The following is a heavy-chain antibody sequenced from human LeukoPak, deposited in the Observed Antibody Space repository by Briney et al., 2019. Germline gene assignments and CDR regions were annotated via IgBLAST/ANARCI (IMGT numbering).Heavy chain of an antibody. V-gene: IGHV3-23*01. CDR2: ISGSGGST. CDR3: AKAQRLLPTNNWFDP. Sequence: PGGSLRLSCAASGFTFSSYAMSWVRQAPGKGLEWVSAISGSGGSTYYAGSVKGRFTISRDNSKNTLYLQMNSLRAEDTAVYYCAKAQRLLPTNNWFDPWGQGTLVTVSS. CDR1: GFTFSSYA. D-gene: IGHD2-15*01. J-gene: IGHJ5*02.